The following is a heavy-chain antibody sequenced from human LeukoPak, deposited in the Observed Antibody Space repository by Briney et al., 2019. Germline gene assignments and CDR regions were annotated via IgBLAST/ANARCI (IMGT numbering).Heavy chain of an antibody. D-gene: IGHD3-9*01. Sequence: GGSLRLSCAASGFTFSDYYMSRIRQAPGKGLEWVSSISSSSSYIYYADSVKGRFTISRDNAKNSLYLQMNSLRAEDTAVYYCARLHYDVLTGPFDYWGQGTLVTVSS. J-gene: IGHJ4*02. V-gene: IGHV3-11*06. CDR1: GFTFSDYY. CDR3: ARLHYDVLTGPFDY. CDR2: ISSSSSYI.